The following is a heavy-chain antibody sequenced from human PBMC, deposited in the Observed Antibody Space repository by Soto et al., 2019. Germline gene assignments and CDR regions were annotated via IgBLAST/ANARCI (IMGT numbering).Heavy chain of an antibody. Sequence: QVQLVQSGAEVKKPGASVKVSCKASGYTFTSYAMHWVRQAPGQRLEWMGWINAGNGNTKYSQKFQGRVTITRDTSASTAYMELSSLRSEDTAVYYCARQRLAGYYYYGMDVWGQGTTVTVSS. CDR2: INAGNGNT. J-gene: IGHJ6*02. CDR3: ARQRLAGYYYYGMDV. V-gene: IGHV1-3*01. D-gene: IGHD3-10*01. CDR1: GYTFTSYA.